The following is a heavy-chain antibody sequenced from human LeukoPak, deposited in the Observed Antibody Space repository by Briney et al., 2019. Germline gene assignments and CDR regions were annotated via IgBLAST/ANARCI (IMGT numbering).Heavy chain of an antibody. V-gene: IGHV5-10-1*01. D-gene: IGHD3-22*01. CDR1: GYSFTNYW. Sequence: GESLKISCQGSGYSFTNYWITWVRQMPGKGLEWMGRIDPSDSYTNYSPSFQGHVTFSADKSVSTAYLQWSSLKASDTAMYYCARRFYDSSGYYSFDYWGQGTLVTASS. CDR3: ARRFYDSSGYYSFDY. CDR2: IDPSDSYT. J-gene: IGHJ4*02.